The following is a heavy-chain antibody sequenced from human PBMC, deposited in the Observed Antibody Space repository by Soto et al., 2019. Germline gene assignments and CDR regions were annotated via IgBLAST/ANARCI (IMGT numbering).Heavy chain of an antibody. CDR1: GGSVSSGFYY. CDR2: MAYSGDA. V-gene: IGHV4-61*03. CDR3: ARGSDCPNNWFDS. J-gene: IGHJ5*01. Sequence: QVHLQESGPGLVKPSEALSLTCTVSGGSVSSGFYYWSWIRQAPGKGLEWMGYMAYSGDANYHPSAQSRLSISVATAKNHCSRRLASVTAPDTAVYFCARGSDCPNNWFDSWGPGPLVIVSS. D-gene: IGHD6-19*01.